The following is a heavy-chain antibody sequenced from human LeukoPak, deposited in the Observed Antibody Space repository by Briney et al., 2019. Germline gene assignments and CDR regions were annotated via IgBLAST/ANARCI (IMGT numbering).Heavy chain of an antibody. Sequence: GGSLRLSCAASGFTFDDYAMHWVRQAPGKGLEWVSGISWNSGSIGYADSVKGRFTISRDNAKNSLYLQMNSLRAEDTALYYCAKDMYSGSHYFDYWGQGTLVTVSS. CDR1: GFTFDDYA. J-gene: IGHJ4*02. CDR3: AKDMYSGSHYFDY. CDR2: ISWNSGSI. V-gene: IGHV3-9*01. D-gene: IGHD1-26*01.